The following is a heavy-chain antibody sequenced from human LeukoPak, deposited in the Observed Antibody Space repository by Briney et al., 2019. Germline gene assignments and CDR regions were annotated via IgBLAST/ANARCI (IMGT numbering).Heavy chain of an antibody. D-gene: IGHD3-10*01. CDR1: GGSLSGYY. J-gene: IGHJ4*02. Sequence: SETLSLTCAVYGGSLSGYYWTWIRQPPGKGLEWIGEITHSGSTNYNPSLKSRVTISVDTSKNQFSLKLSSVTAADTAVYYCARGAIYGSGSYYKFWGQGTLVTVSS. CDR3: ARGAIYGSGSYYKF. V-gene: IGHV4-34*01. CDR2: ITHSGST.